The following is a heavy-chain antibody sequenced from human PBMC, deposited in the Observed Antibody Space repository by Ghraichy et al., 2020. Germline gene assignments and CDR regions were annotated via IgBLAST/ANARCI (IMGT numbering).Heavy chain of an antibody. J-gene: IGHJ4*02. CDR2: IYYSGST. Sequence: SQTLSLTCTVSGGSISSYYWSWIRQPPGKGLEWIGYIYYSGSTNYNPSLKSRVTISVDTSKNQFSLKLSSVTAADTAVYYCARSPVGARWGFDYWGQGTLVTVSS. CDR1: GGSISSYY. D-gene: IGHD1-26*01. V-gene: IGHV4-59*01. CDR3: ARSPVGARWGFDY.